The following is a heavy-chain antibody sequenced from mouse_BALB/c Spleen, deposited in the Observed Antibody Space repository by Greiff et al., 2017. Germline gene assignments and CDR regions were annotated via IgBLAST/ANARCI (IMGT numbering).Heavy chain of an antibody. CDR1: GYSITSDYA. V-gene: IGHV3-2*02. Sequence: VQLKVSGPGLVKPSQSLSLTCTVTGYSITSDYAVNCFRQFPGNKLEWMGYISYSCSTSYHPSPKSRSSITRDTSKNQFFLQLNSVTTEDTATYYCATYGNYVAWFAYWGQGTLGTVSA. CDR2: ISYSCST. CDR3: ATYGNYVAWFAY. J-gene: IGHJ3*01. D-gene: IGHD2-1*01.